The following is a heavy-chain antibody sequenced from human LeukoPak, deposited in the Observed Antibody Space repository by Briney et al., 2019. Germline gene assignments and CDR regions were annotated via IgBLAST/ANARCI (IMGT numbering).Heavy chain of an antibody. CDR2: MNPNSGNT. CDR3: ARIVGHTRSEF. Sequence: ASVKVSCKASGYTFTSYDINWVRQATGQGLEWMGWMNPNSGNTDYAQKFQGRVTITRNTSISTAYMELSSLRSEDTAVYFCARIVGHTRSEFWGQGTLVTVSS. V-gene: IGHV1-8*03. J-gene: IGHJ4*02. D-gene: IGHD1-26*01. CDR1: GYTFTSYD.